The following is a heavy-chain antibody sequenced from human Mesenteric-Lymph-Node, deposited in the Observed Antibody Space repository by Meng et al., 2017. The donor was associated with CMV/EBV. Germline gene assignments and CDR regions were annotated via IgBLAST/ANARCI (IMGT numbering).Heavy chain of an antibody. Sequence: GSLRLSCTVSGGSISSSSYYWGWIRQPPGKGLEWIGSIYYSGSTYYNPSLKSRVTISVDTSKNQFSLKLSSVTAADTAVYYCARGGTLYSGTYWGQGTLVTVSS. CDR1: GGSISSSSYY. CDR2: IYYSGST. CDR3: ARGGTLYSGTY. J-gene: IGHJ4*02. V-gene: IGHV4-39*07. D-gene: IGHD1-26*01.